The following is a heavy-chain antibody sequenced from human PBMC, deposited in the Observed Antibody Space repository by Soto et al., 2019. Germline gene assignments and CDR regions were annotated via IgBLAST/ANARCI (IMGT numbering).Heavy chain of an antibody. V-gene: IGHV3-30*18. CDR1: GFTFSSYG. CDR2: ISYDGSNK. J-gene: IGHJ6*02. D-gene: IGHD3-3*01. CDR3: AKGLTIFGVVIYYYYAMDV. Sequence: QVQLVESGGGVVQPGRSLRLSCAASGFTFSSYGMHWVRQAPGKGLEWVAVISYDGSNKYYADSVKGRFTSSRDNSKNPLYLQMNRLRAEDTAVYYCAKGLTIFGVVIYYYYAMDVWGQGTTVTVSS.